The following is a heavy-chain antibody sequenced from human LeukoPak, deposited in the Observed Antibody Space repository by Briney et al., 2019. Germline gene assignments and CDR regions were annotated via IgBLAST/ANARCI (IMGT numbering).Heavy chain of an antibody. CDR1: GYTFTGYY. V-gene: IGHV1-2*02. CDR3: ARGPYSSSWYYFDY. CDR2: INPNSGGT. D-gene: IGHD6-13*01. J-gene: IGHJ4*02. Sequence: ASVKVSCKAFGYTFTGYYMHWVRQAPGQGLEWMGWINPNSGGTNYAQKFQGRVTMTRDTSISTAYMELSRLRSDDTAVYYCARGPYSSSWYYFDYWGQGTLVTVSS.